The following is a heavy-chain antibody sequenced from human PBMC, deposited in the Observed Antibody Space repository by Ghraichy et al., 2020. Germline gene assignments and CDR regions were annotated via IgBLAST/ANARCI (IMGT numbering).Heavy chain of an antibody. CDR1: GGSVSRGSYY. J-gene: IGHJ4*02. CDR3: ARRNAAMANFDY. V-gene: IGHV4-61*01. CDR2: FYHSGST. Sequence: SETLSLTCTVSGGSVSRGSYYWSWIRQPPGKGLEWIGYFYHSGSTNYNPSLKSRVTISVDTSKNQFSLKLSSVTAADTAVYYCARRNAAMANFDYWGQGTLVTVSS. D-gene: IGHD5-18*01.